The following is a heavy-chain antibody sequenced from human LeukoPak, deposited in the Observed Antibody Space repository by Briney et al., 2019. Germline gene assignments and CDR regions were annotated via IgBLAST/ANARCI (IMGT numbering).Heavy chain of an antibody. D-gene: IGHD5-18*01. CDR2: ISSGSAYI. V-gene: IGHV3-21*01. CDR3: AKDTGRIQLWTYGY. J-gene: IGHJ4*02. Sequence: GGSLRLSCAASGFTFDSYCMNWVRQAPGKGLEWVSSISSGSAYIYYADSVKGRFTISRDNAKNSLYLQIDSLRAEDTAVYYCAKDTGRIQLWTYGYWGQGTLVTVTS. CDR1: GFTFDSYC.